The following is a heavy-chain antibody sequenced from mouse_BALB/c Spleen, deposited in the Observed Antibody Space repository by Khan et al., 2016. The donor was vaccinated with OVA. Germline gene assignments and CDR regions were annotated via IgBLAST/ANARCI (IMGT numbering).Heavy chain of an antibody. D-gene: IGHD1-1*01. CDR3: ARIYGGDFDY. J-gene: IGHJ2*01. V-gene: IGHV3-2*02. CDR1: GYSITSDYA. CDR2: ISYSGNT. Sequence: EVKLLESGPGLVKPSQSLSLTCTVTGYSITSDYAWNWIRQFPGNKLEWMGYISYSGNTKYNPSLKSQISITRDTSKNQFFLQLNSVTTEDTATYYCARIYGGDFDYWGQGTTLTVSS.